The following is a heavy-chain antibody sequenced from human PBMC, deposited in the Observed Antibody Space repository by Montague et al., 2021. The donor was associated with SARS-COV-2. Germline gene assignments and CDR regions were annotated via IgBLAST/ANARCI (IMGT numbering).Heavy chain of an antibody. CDR3: ARYGDYGSWFDP. CDR1: GFSLNTSGEG. CDR2: IYWDDDK. D-gene: IGHD4-17*01. Sequence: PALVKPTQTLTLTCTFSGFSLNTSGEGVGWVRQPPGKALEWLALIYWDDDKRYSPSLKSRSTISKDTTKNEVVLTVANMDPVDTATYYCARYGDYGSWFDPWGQGTLVTASP. V-gene: IGHV2-5*02. J-gene: IGHJ5*02.